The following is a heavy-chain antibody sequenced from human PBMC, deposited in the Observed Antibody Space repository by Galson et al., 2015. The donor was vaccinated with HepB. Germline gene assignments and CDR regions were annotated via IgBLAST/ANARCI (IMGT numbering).Heavy chain of an antibody. Sequence: SVKVSCKAAGYTITSHYIHWVRQAPGQGLEWMAWINPNSGDTGYAQKFQGRVTMTRDTTINTVDMELGRLTFDDTAIYYCAREPVGAFCSSTTCPSYWYFDVWGRGSLVTASS. CDR1: GYTITSHY. CDR3: AREPVGAFCSSTTCPSYWYFDV. D-gene: IGHD5/OR15-5a*01. V-gene: IGHV1-2*02. J-gene: IGHJ2*01. CDR2: INPNSGDT.